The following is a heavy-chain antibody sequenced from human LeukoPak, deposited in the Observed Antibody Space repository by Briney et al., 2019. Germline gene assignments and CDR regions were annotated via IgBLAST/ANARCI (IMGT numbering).Heavy chain of an antibody. D-gene: IGHD1-1*01. V-gene: IGHV3-23*01. CDR3: AKGAGVYNGYYLDY. CDR2: ISGSGRST. CDR1: GGSISGYY. Sequence: ETLSLTCTVSGGSISGYYWSWVRQAPGKGLERVSAISGSGRSTYYADSVKGRFTISRDNSKNTLYLQMNSLRAEDTAVYYCAKGAGVYNGYYLDYWGQGTLVTVSS. J-gene: IGHJ4*02.